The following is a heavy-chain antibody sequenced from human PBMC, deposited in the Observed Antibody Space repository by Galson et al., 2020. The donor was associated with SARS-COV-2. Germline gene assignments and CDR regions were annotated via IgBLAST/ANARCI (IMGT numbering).Heavy chain of an antibody. CDR1: GYTFTGYY. Sequence: ASVKVSCKASGYTFTGYYMHWVRQAPGQGLEWMGWINPNSGGTNYAQKFQGWVTMTRDTSISTAYMELSRLRSDDTAVYYCAREAPLGYDILTGYYRNYYFDYWGQGTLVTVSS. V-gene: IGHV1-2*04. J-gene: IGHJ4*02. CDR2: INPNSGGT. CDR3: AREAPLGYDILTGYYRNYYFDY. D-gene: IGHD3-9*01.